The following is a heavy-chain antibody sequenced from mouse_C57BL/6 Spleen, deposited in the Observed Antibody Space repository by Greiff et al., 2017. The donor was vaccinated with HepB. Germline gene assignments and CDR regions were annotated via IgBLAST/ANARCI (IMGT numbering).Heavy chain of an antibody. CDR3: ARGDYYGSTLFDY. J-gene: IGHJ2*01. D-gene: IGHD1-1*01. CDR1: GYTFTSYW. CDR2: IDPSDSYT. V-gene: IGHV1-50*01. Sequence: QVQLQQPGAELVKPGASVKLSCKASGYTFTSYWMQWVKQRPGQGLEWIGEIDPSDSYTNYNQKFKGKATLNVDTSSSTAYMQLSSLTSEDSAVYYCARGDYYGSTLFDYWGQGTTLTVCS.